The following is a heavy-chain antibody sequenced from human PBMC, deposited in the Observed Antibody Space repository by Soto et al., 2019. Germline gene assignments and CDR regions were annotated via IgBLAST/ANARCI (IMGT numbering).Heavy chain of an antibody. CDR2: INPSGGST. D-gene: IGHD2-2*01. J-gene: IGHJ6*02. CDR1: GYTFTSYY. V-gene: IGHV1-46*01. Sequence: ASVKVSCKASGYTFTSYYMHWVRQAPGQGLEWMGIINPSGGSTSYAQKFQGRVTMTRDTSTSTVYMELSSLRSEDTAVYYCARDPSDIVVVLDYGMDVWGQGTTVTVSS. CDR3: ARDPSDIVVVLDYGMDV.